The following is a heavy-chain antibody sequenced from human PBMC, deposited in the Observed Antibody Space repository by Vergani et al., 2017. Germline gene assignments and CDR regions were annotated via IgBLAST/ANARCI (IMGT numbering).Heavy chain of an antibody. CDR2: ISGSGGST. J-gene: IGHJ4*02. V-gene: IGHV3-23*01. D-gene: IGHD6-13*01. Sequence: EVQLLESGGGLVQPGGSLRLSCAASGFTFSSYAMSWVRQAPGKGLEWVSAISGSGGSTYYADSVKGRFTISRDNSKNTLYLQMNSLRAEDTAVYYCARPYSSSWYLVFSDFDYWGQGTLVTVSS. CDR3: ARPYSSSWYLVFSDFDY. CDR1: GFTFSSYA.